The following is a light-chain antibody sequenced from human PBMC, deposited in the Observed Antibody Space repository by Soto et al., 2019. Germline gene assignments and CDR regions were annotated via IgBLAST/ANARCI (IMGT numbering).Light chain of an antibody. Sequence: DIQMTQSPSTLSASVGDRVTITCRASQSINNWLAWYQQKPGKAPKLLIYDASSLDSGVPSRFSGSGSGTEFTLTISSLQTDDFATYYCQHYNSYSEAFGQGTKVDIK. CDR2: DAS. CDR1: QSINNW. J-gene: IGKJ1*01. V-gene: IGKV1-5*01. CDR3: QHYNSYSEA.